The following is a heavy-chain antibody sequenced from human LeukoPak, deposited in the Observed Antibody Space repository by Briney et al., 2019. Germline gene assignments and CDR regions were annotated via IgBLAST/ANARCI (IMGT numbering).Heavy chain of an antibody. CDR3: AREGCSGGSCYFDY. CDR1: GFTFSSYA. V-gene: IGHV3-23*01. CDR2: ISGSGGST. J-gene: IGHJ4*02. D-gene: IGHD2-15*01. Sequence: GGSLRLSCAASGFTFSSYAMSWVRQAPGRGLEWVSAISGSGGSTYYADSVKGRFTISRDNSKNTLYLQMNSLRAEDTAVYYCAREGCSGGSCYFDYWGQGTLVTVSS.